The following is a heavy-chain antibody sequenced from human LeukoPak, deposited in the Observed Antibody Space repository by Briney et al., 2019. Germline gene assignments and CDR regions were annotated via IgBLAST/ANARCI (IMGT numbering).Heavy chain of an antibody. Sequence: PGGSLRLSCAASGFTFSNYWMSWVRQAPGKGLEWVSAISGSGGSTYYADSVKGRFTISRDNSKNTLYLQMNSLRAEDTAVYYCAKDFGYSYRRHYYYMDVWGKGTTVTISS. J-gene: IGHJ6*03. CDR3: AKDFGYSYRRHYYYMDV. CDR2: ISGSGGST. CDR1: GFTFSNYW. D-gene: IGHD5-18*01. V-gene: IGHV3-23*01.